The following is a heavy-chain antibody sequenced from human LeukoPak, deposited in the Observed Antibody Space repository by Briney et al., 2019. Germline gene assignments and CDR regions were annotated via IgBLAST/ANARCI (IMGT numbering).Heavy chain of an antibody. Sequence: GGSLRLSCAASGFTFSSYSMNWVRQAPGKGLEWVSYISSSSSTIYYADSVKGRFTISRDNAKNSLYLQMNSLRAEDTAVYYCARVIVASGGNWFDPWGQGTLVTVSS. CDR3: ARVIVASGGNWFDP. CDR1: GFTFSSYS. J-gene: IGHJ5*02. V-gene: IGHV3-48*01. CDR2: ISSSSSTI. D-gene: IGHD2-15*01.